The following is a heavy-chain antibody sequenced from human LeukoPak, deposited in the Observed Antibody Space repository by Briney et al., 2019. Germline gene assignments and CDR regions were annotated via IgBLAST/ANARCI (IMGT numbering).Heavy chain of an antibody. J-gene: IGHJ3*02. CDR1: GFTFSSYG. V-gene: IGHV3-33*01. D-gene: IGHD6-13*01. CDR3: ARHGYDGFDM. Sequence: GGSLRLSCAASGFTFSSYGMHWVRQAPGKVLEWVAVIWYDGSKKYYADSVKGRFTISRDKSKNTLYLQMNSLRAEHTAVYYCARHGYDGFDMWGQGTMVAVSS. CDR2: IWYDGSKK.